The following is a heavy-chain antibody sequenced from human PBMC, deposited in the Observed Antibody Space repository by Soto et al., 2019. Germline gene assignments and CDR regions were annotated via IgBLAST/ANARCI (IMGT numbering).Heavy chain of an antibody. CDR1: GYTFTTYP. V-gene: IGHV1-3*01. CDR3: GRSVVGATGEILYNAMDV. CDR2: TIPASGHT. D-gene: IGHD1-26*01. J-gene: IGHJ6*02. Sequence: QVQLVQSGAEVKKPGASVKVSCKAPGYTFTTYPLHWVRQAPGQRPGGMGWTIPASGHTKYSKGFQDRVPIPRDTSASTGCMELSSLRSEDTAVYYCGRSVVGATGEILYNAMDVWGQGTTVTVSS.